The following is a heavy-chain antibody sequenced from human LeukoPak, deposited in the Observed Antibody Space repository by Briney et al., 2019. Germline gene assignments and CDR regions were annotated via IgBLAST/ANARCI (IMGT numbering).Heavy chain of an antibody. CDR2: ISSSSSTI. CDR3: ARDRDILTGYSTTYDY. Sequence: GGSLRLSCAASGFTFSNAWMSWVRQAPGKGLEWVSYISSSSSTIYYADSVKGRFTISRDNAKNSLYLQMNSLRAEDTAVYYCARDRDILTGYSTTYDYWGQGTLVTVSS. CDR1: GFTFSNAW. J-gene: IGHJ4*02. V-gene: IGHV3-48*01. D-gene: IGHD3-9*01.